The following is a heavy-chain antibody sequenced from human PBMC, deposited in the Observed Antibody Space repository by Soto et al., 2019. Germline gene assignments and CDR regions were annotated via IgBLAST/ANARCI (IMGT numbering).Heavy chain of an antibody. CDR2: IWYDGSNK. Sequence: QVQLVESGGGVVQPGRSLRLSCAASGFTFSSYGMHWVRQAPGKGLEWVAVIWYDGSNKYYADSVKGRFTISRDNSKNTLYLQMNSLRAEDTAVYYCARDIGYGGNSGDYYYYYGMDVWGQGTTVTVSS. D-gene: IGHD2-21*02. J-gene: IGHJ6*02. CDR1: GFTFSSYG. CDR3: ARDIGYGGNSGDYYYYYGMDV. V-gene: IGHV3-33*01.